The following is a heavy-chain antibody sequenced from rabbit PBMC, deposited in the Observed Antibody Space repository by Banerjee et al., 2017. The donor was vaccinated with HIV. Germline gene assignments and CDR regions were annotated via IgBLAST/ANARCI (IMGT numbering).Heavy chain of an antibody. CDR1: GFSFSSNYW. V-gene: IGHV1S45*01. J-gene: IGHJ6*01. Sequence: EESGGDLVKPEGSLTLTCTASGFSFSSNYWICWVRQAPGKGLEWIGCIYAGSSDSTYYASWAKGRFTISKTSSTTVTLQMTSLTAADTATYFCARDLAGVIGWNFGLWGPGTLVTVS. D-gene: IGHD4-1*01. CDR3: ARDLAGVIGWNFGL. CDR2: IYAGSSDST.